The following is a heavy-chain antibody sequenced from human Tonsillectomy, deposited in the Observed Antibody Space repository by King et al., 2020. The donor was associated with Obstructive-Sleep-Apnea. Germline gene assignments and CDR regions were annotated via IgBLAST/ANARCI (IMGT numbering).Heavy chain of an antibody. V-gene: IGHV4-59*08. CDR2: NSYSGSS. CDR3: ARGYASGWTGVFDY. Sequence: QLQESGPGLVKPSETLSLTCTVSGGSISSYYWNWVRQPPGKGLEWIGYNSYSGSSNYNPSLKSRVTILVDTSKNHFSLKLSSVTAADTAVYWCARGYASGWTGVFDYWGQGALVTVSS. CDR1: GGSISSYY. D-gene: IGHD6-19*01. J-gene: IGHJ4*02.